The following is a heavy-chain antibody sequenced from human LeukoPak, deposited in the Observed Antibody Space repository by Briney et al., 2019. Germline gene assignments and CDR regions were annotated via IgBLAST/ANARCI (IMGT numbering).Heavy chain of an antibody. CDR3: ARGYYGSVNNWFDP. V-gene: IGHV4-34*01. CDR2: INHSGST. CDR1: GGSFSGYY. J-gene: IGHJ5*02. D-gene: IGHD3-10*01. Sequence: SETLSLTCAVYGGSFSGYYWSWIRHPPGKGLEWIGEINHSGSTNYNPSLKSRVTISVDTSKNQFSLKLSSVTAADTAVYYCARGYYGSVNNWFDPWGQGTLVTVSS.